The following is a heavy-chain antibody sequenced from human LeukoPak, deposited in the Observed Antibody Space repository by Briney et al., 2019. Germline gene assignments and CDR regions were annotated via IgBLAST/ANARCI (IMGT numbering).Heavy chain of an antibody. CDR2: IYYSGST. CDR1: GGSVSSGGYY. V-gene: IGHV4-61*08. D-gene: IGHD6-25*01. J-gene: IGHJ4*02. CDR3: ARLGGPAATLDY. Sequence: SETLSLTCTVSGGSVSSGGYYWSWVRQPPGKGLEWIGYIYYSGSTNYNPSLKSRVTISVDTSKNQFSLKLSSVTAADTAVYYCARLGGPAATLDYWGQGTLVTVSS.